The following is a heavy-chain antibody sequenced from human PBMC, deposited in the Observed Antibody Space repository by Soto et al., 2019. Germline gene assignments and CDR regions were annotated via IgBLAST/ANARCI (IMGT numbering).Heavy chain of an antibody. CDR3: ARGGSSPNYYYYGMDV. CDR1: GYTFTSNY. D-gene: IGHD6-6*01. Sequence: ASVKVSCKASGYTFTSNYMHWVRQAPGQGLEWMGIINPSGGSTSYAQKFQGRVTMTRDTSTSTVYMELSSLRSEDTAVYYCARGGSSPNYYYYGMDVWGQGTTVTVSS. CDR2: INPSGGST. J-gene: IGHJ6*02. V-gene: IGHV1-46*01.